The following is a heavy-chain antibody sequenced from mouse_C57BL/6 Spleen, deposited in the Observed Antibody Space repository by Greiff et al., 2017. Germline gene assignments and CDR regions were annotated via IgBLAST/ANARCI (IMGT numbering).Heavy chain of an antibody. V-gene: IGHV3-6*01. D-gene: IGHD1-1*01. CDR1: GYSITSGYY. CDR2: ISYDGSN. J-gene: IGHJ3*01. Sequence: EVQLQESGPGLVKPSQSLSLTCSVTGYSITSGYYWNWIRQFPGNKLEWMGYISYDGSNNYNPSLKNRISITRDTSKNQFFLKLNSVTTEDTATYYCARGYYYGSSGFAYWGQGTLVTVSA. CDR3: ARGYYYGSSGFAY.